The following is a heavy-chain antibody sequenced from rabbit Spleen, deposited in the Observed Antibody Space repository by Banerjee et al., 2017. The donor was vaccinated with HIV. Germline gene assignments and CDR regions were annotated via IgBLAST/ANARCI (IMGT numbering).Heavy chain of an antibody. V-gene: IGHV1S45*01. CDR2: IDSGSGST. CDR3: ARSSGYFQTNL. D-gene: IGHD1-1*01. J-gene: IGHJ4*01. CDR1: GFSFSSSYY. Sequence: QEQLEESGGGLVQPGASLTLTCTASGFSFSSSYYMYWVRQAPGKGLEWIGIIDSGSGSTCYASWAKGRFTISKASSTTVTLQMTSLTVADTATYFCARSSGYFQTNLWGPGTLVTVS.